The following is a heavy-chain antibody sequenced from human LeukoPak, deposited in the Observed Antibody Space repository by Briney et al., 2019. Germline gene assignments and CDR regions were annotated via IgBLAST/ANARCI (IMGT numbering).Heavy chain of an antibody. D-gene: IGHD4-17*01. CDR1: GGSLNRYY. J-gene: IGHJ3*02. CDR3: ARGRWLPNAFDI. V-gene: IGHV4-59*01. Sequence: SETLSLTFTVSGGSLNRYYLNWIRQPPGKGLEWIGYIYYSGRTDYNPSLKSRVTISVDTFKHQFSMKLKSVTAADTAVYFCARGRWLPNAFDIWGQGTMVTVFS. CDR2: IYYSGRT.